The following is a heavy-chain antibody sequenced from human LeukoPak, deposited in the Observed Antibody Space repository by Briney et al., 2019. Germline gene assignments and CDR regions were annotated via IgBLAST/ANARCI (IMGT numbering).Heavy chain of an antibody. CDR2: IRYDGSNK. CDR3: AKDRSGWYLNYFDY. D-gene: IGHD6-19*01. Sequence: GGSLRLSCAASGFTFSSYGMHWVRQAPGKGLEWVAFIRYDGSNKYYADSVKGRFTISGDNSKNTLYLQMNSLRAEDTAVYYCAKDRSGWYLNYFDYWGQGTLVTVSS. J-gene: IGHJ4*02. V-gene: IGHV3-30*02. CDR1: GFTFSSYG.